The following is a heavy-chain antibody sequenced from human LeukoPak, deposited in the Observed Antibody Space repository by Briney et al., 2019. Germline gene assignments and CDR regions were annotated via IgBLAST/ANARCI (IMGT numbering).Heavy chain of an antibody. V-gene: IGHV3-21*04. D-gene: IGHD4-23*01. Sequence: GGSLRLSCAASGFTLSSYSMNWVRQAPGKGLEWVSSISITSSYMFYADSLKGRFTISRDNAKNSLYLQMNSLRVDDTAVYYCAKSLDYGGNRARLDFWGQGTLVTVSS. CDR1: GFTLSSYS. CDR2: ISITSSYM. CDR3: AKSLDYGGNRARLDF. J-gene: IGHJ4*02.